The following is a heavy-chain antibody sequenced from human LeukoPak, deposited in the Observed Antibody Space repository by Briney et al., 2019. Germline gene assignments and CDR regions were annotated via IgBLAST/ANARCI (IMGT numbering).Heavy chain of an antibody. J-gene: IGHJ4*02. V-gene: IGHV1-18*01. D-gene: IGHD4-23*01. CDR3: ARALSTTVVTPGLI. Sequence: GTSVKVSCKASGYTFTSYGISWVRQAPGQGLEWMGWISAYNGNTNYAQKLQGRVTMTTDTSTSTAYMELRSLRSDDTAVYYCARALSTTVVTPGLIWGQGTLVTVSS. CDR2: ISAYNGNT. CDR1: GYTFTSYG.